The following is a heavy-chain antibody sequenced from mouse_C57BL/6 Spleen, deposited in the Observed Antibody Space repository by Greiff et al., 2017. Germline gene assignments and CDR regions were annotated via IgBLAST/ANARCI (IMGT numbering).Heavy chain of an antibody. J-gene: IGHJ3*01. D-gene: IGHD2-4*01. CDR2: IDPETGGT. CDR1: GYTFTDYE. Sequence: QVQLQQSGAELVRPGASVTLSCKASGYTFTDYEMHWVKQTPVHGLEWIGAIDPETGGTAYNQKFKGKAILTADKSSSTAYMEHRSLTSEDSAVYYCTRYDYVGPWFAYWGQGTLVTVSA. CDR3: TRYDYVGPWFAY. V-gene: IGHV1-15*01.